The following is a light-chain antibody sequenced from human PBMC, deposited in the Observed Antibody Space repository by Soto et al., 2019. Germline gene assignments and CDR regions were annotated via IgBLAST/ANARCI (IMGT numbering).Light chain of an antibody. Sequence: QSVLTQPASVSGSPGQSITISCTGTSSDVGGYNYVSWYQQHPGKAPKVMIYDVSNRPSGVSNRFSGSKSGNTASLTISGLQAEDEAEYYCSSYTSSSTLVVFGGGTKLTFL. V-gene: IGLV2-14*01. CDR3: SSYTSSSTLVV. CDR1: SSDVGGYNY. J-gene: IGLJ2*01. CDR2: DVS.